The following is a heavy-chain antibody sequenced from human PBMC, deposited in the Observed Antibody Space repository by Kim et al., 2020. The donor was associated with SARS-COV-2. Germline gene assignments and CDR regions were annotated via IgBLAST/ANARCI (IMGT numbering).Heavy chain of an antibody. J-gene: IGHJ3*01. CDR3: VRGAGLWGYYMSDVFDV. D-gene: IGHD3-3*01. V-gene: IGHV7-4-1*02. CDR2: INTDTGDP. CDR1: GYIFTDYA. Sequence: ASVKVSCKASGYIFTDYALIWVRQAPGHGLEWMGWINTDTGDPAYAQGFTGRFVFSLDTSVGTAHLQISSLQAEDTGVYYCVRGAGLWGYYMSDVFDVWG.